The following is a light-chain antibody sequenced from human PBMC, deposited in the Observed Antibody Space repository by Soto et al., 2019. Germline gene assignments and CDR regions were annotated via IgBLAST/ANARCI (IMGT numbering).Light chain of an antibody. CDR3: QAWDSSRFYV. V-gene: IGLV3-1*01. Sequence: SYELTQPPSVSVSPGQTASITCSGDKLGDKYACWYQQKPGQSPVLVIYQDSKRPSGIPERFSGSNSGNTATLTISGTQAMDEADYYCQAWDSSRFYVFGTGTKLTVL. CDR1: KLGDKY. J-gene: IGLJ1*01. CDR2: QDS.